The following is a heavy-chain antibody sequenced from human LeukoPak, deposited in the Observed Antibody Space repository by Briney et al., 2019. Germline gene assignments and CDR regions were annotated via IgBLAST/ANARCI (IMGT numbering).Heavy chain of an antibody. J-gene: IGHJ4*02. CDR1: GFTFSSYA. CDR2: ISYDGSNK. CDR3: AREGKVGAPRVGAYYFDY. Sequence: GGSLRLSCAASGFTFSSYAMHWVRQAPGKGLEWVAVISYDGSNKYYADSVKGRFTISRDNSKNTLYLQMNSLRAEDTAVYYCAREGKVGAPRVGAYYFDYWGQGTLVTVSS. V-gene: IGHV3-30-3*01. D-gene: IGHD1-26*01.